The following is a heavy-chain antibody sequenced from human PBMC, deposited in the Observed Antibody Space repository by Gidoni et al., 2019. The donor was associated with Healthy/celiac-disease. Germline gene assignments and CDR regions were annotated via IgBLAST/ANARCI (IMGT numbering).Heavy chain of an antibody. V-gene: IGHV4-39*07. CDR3: ARDEEGIY. CDR1: GGSISSSSYY. CDR2: IYSSGST. J-gene: IGHJ4*02. Sequence: QLQLQESCPGLVTPSETLSLTCTVSGGSISSSSYYWGWIRQPPGKGLEWIGSIYSSGSTYYNPSLKSRVTISVDTSKNQFSLKLSSVTAADTAVYYCARDEEGIYWGQGTLVTVSS.